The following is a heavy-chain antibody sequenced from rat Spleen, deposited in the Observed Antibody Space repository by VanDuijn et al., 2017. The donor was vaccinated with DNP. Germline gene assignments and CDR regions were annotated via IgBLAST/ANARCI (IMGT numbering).Heavy chain of an antibody. CDR1: GFTFSTYD. CDR3: VTHRSYYGY. J-gene: IGHJ2*01. D-gene: IGHD1-7*01. CDR2: ISPNSDNT. V-gene: IGHV5-19*01. Sequence: EVQLVESGGGLVQPGRSLKISCAASGFTFSTYDMTWVRQAPARGLEWVALISPNSDNTYYRDSVKGRVTVSRDNAKSTLYLQMDGPRSEDTATYYCVTHRSYYGYWGQGVMVTVSS.